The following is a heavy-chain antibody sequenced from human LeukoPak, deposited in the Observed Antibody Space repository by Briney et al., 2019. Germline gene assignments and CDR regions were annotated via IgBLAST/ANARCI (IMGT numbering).Heavy chain of an antibody. CDR1: GGTFSSYA. J-gene: IGHJ4*02. Sequence: SVKVSCKASGGTFSSYAISWVRQAPGQGLEWMGGIIPIFGTANYAQKFQGRVTITADESTSTAYMELSSQRSEDTAVYYCARERSGDGYPTYWGQGTLVSVSS. V-gene: IGHV1-69*13. CDR2: IIPIFGTA. D-gene: IGHD5-24*01. CDR3: ARERSGDGYPTY.